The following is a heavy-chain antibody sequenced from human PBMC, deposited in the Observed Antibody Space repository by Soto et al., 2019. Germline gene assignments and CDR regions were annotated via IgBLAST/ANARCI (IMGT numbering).Heavy chain of an antibody. CDR3: ASYTSGYYVDY. Sequence: SETLSLTCAVYGGSFSGYYWSWIRQPPGKGLEWIGEINHSGSTNYNPSLKSRVTISVDTSKNQFSLKLSSVTAADTAVYYCASYTSGYYVDYWGQGTLVTVSS. J-gene: IGHJ4*02. CDR1: GGSFSGYY. V-gene: IGHV4-34*01. CDR2: INHSGST. D-gene: IGHD3-3*01.